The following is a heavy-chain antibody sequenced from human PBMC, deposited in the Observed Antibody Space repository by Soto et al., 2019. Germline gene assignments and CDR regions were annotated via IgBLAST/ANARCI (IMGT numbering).Heavy chain of an antibody. CDR2: ISGTSDYI. CDR3: ATDSSYYGSRSSYYFDQ. J-gene: IGHJ4*02. Sequence: GGSLRLSCAASGFTFSVASMNWVRQSPGRGLEWVSSISGTSDYISYADSVKGRFTISRDNAKNSLHLQLDSLRAEDTAVYYCATDSSYYGSRSSYYFDQWGPGALVTLSS. D-gene: IGHD3-10*01. CDR1: GFTFSVAS. V-gene: IGHV3-21*06.